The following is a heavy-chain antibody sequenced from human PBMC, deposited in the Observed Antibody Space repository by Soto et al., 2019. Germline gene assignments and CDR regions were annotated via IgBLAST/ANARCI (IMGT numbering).Heavy chain of an antibody. Sequence: GGSLRLSCAAPGFTFDDYAMHWVRQAPGKGLEWVSGISWNSVSIGYADSVKGRFTISRDNAKNSLYLQMNSLRAEDTALYYCAKDYGIPIFGFFLMSWYHHRSTLFPCQRSSDL. CDR3: AKDYGIPIFGFFLMSWYHHRSTLFPCQRSSDL. J-gene: IGHJ2*01. CDR1: GFTFDDYA. V-gene: IGHV3-9*01. CDR2: ISWNSVSI. D-gene: IGHD3-3*01.